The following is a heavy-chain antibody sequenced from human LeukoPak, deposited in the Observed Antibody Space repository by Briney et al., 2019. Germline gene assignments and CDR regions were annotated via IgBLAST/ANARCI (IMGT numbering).Heavy chain of an antibody. CDR2: IYYSGST. CDR3: ARASSWYYYGMDV. D-gene: IGHD6-13*01. V-gene: IGHV4-31*03. Sequence: SETLSLTCTVSGGSISSGGYYWSWIRQHPGKGLEWIGYIYYSGSTYYNPSLKSRVTISVDTSKNQFSLKLSSVTAADTAVYYCARASSWYYYGMDVWGQGTTVTVSS. CDR1: GGSISSGGYY. J-gene: IGHJ6*02.